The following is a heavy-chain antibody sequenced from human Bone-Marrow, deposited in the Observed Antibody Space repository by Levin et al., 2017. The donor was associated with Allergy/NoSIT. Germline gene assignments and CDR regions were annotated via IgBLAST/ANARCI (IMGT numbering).Heavy chain of an antibody. D-gene: IGHD6-13*01. Sequence: SETLSLTCTVSGGSISSSSYYWGWIRQPPGTGLEWIGSIYYSGSTYYNPSLKSRVTISVDTSKNQFSLKLSSVTAADTAVYYCARRAPISSWSKKSDWYFDRWGRGTLVTVSS. J-gene: IGHJ2*01. V-gene: IGHV4-39*01. CDR1: GGSISSSSYY. CDR2: IYYSGST. CDR3: ARRAPISSWSKKSDWYFDR.